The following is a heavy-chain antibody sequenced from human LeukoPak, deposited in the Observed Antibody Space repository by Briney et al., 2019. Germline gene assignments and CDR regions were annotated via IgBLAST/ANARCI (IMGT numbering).Heavy chain of an antibody. CDR2: VYPNSGGT. CDR1: GYTFTGYY. D-gene: IGHD4-17*01. Sequence: ASVKVSCKASGYTFTGYYMHWVRQAPGQGLEWVGWVYPNSGGTNYPQKFQGRVTMTRDTSTTTAYMEVSRLTSDDTAVYYCARASRPTVTIDPYYFDYWGQGTLVTVSS. CDR3: ARASRPTVTIDPYYFDY. V-gene: IGHV1-2*02. J-gene: IGHJ4*02.